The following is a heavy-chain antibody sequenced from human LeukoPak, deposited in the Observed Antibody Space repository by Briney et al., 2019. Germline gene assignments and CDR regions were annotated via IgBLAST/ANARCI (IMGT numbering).Heavy chain of an antibody. CDR2: MNPNSGNT. J-gene: IGHJ4*02. V-gene: IGHV1-8*02. Sequence: ASVKVSCKASGGTFSSYAISWVRQAPGQGLEWMGWMNPNSGNTGYVQKFQGRVTMTRNTSISTAYLELSSLRSEDTAVYYCGRGRGNGRPENYFDYWGQGTLVTVSS. D-gene: IGHD2-8*01. CDR3: GRGRGNGRPENYFDY. CDR1: GGTFSSYA.